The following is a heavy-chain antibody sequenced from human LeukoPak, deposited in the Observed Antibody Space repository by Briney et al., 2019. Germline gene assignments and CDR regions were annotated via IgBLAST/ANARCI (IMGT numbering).Heavy chain of an antibody. J-gene: IGHJ3*02. Sequence: SGGSLRLSCAASGFTFSSYWMHWVRQAPGKGLVWVSRINSDGSSTSYADSVKGRFTISRDNAKNTLYLQMNSLRAEDTAVYYCAKDSYSSGWYGGGAFDIWGQGTMVTVSS. CDR3: AKDSYSSGWYGGGAFDI. D-gene: IGHD6-19*01. CDR1: GFTFSSYW. V-gene: IGHV3-74*01. CDR2: INSDGSST.